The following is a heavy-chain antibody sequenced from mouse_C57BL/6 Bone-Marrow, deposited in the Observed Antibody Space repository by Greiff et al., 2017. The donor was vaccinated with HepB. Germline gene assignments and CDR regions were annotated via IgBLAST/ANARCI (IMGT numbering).Heavy chain of an antibody. V-gene: IGHV5-15*01. CDR1: GFTFSDYG. CDR3: ARPGRDYYAMDY. J-gene: IGHJ4*01. Sequence: EVHLVESGGGLVQPGGSLKLSCAASGFTFSDYGMAWVRQAPRKGPEWVAFISNLAYSIYYADTVTGRFTISRENAKNTLYLAMSSLRSEDTAMYYCARPGRDYYAMDYWGQGTSVTVSS. CDR2: ISNLAYSI. D-gene: IGHD4-1*01.